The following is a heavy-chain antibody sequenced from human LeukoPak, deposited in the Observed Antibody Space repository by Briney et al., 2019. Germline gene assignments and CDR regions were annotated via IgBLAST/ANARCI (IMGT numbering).Heavy chain of an antibody. D-gene: IGHD3-10*01. J-gene: IGHJ3*02. CDR3: AKGYRPGRYDSDAFDI. V-gene: IGHV3-9*01. CDR1: GFTFDDYA. CDR2: ISWNSGSI. Sequence: GGSLRLSCAASGFTFDDYAMHWVRHAPGKGLEWVSGISWNSGSIGYADSVKGRFTISRDNAKNSLYLQMNSLRAEDTALYYCAKGYRPGRYDSDAFDIWGQGTMVTVSS.